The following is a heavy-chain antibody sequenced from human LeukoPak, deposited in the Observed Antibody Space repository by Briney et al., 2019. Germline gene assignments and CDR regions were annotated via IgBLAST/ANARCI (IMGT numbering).Heavy chain of an antibody. CDR2: MNPNSGNT. D-gene: IGHD3-3*01. J-gene: IGHJ4*02. V-gene: IGHV1-8*01. CDR1: GYTFTSYD. CDR3: ARTSDRYYDFWSGDFDY. Sequence: ASVKVSCKASGYTFTSYDINWVRQATGQGLEWMGWMNPNSGNTGYAQKFQGRVTMTRNTSISTAYMELSSLRSEDTAVYYCARTSDRYYDFWSGDFDYWGQGTLVTVSS.